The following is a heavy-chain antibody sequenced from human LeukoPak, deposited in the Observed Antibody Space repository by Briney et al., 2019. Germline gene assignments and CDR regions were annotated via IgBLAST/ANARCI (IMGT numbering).Heavy chain of an antibody. CDR1: GGSISSYY. D-gene: IGHD6-19*01. CDR3: ARAQGYSSGWDFQH. CDR2: IYYSGGT. Sequence: PSETLSLTCTVSGGSISSYYWSWIRQPPGKGLEWIGYIYYSGGTNYNPSLKSRVTISVDTSKNQFSLKMSSMTAADTAVYYCARAQGYSSGWDFQHWGQGTLVTVSS. V-gene: IGHV4-59*01. J-gene: IGHJ1*01.